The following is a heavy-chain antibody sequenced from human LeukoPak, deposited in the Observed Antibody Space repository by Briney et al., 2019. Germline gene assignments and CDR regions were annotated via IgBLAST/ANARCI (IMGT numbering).Heavy chain of an antibody. J-gene: IGHJ5*02. V-gene: IGHV4-34*01. CDR1: GGSFSGHY. Sequence: SETLSLTCAVYGGSFSGHYWSWIRQPPGKGLEWIGEINHSGSTNYNPSLKSRVTISVDTSKNQFSLKLSSVTAADTAVYYCARSDADFWSGYSNWFDPWGQGTLVTVSS. D-gene: IGHD3-3*01. CDR2: INHSGST. CDR3: ARSDADFWSGYSNWFDP.